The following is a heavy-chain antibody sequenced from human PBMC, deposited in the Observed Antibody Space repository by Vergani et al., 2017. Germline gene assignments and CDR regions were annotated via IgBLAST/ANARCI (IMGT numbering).Heavy chain of an antibody. CDR1: GFTFSSYA. D-gene: IGHD1-26*01. V-gene: IGHV3-23*01. CDR3: AKGPVEWEPRGAFDI. CDR2: IGGSGGST. J-gene: IGHJ3*02. Sequence: EVQLLESGGGMVQPGGSLRLSCAASGFTFSSYAMSWVRQAPGKGLEWVSAIGGSGGSTYYADSVKGRFTISRDNSKNTLYLQMNSLRAEDKAVYYCAKGPVEWEPRGAFDIWGQGTMVTVSS.